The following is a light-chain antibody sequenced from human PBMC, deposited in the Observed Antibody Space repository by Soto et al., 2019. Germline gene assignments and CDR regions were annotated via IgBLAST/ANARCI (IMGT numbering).Light chain of an antibody. J-gene: IGLJ1*01. CDR3: SSYTSISVYV. V-gene: IGLV2-14*01. CDR2: DVS. CDR1: SSDVGGYNY. Sequence: QSVLTQPASVSGSPGQSITISCTGTSSDVGGYNYVSWYQQHPGKAPKLMIYDVSNRPSGVSNRFSGSKSGNTASLTISGLQAEDEADYYCSSYTSISVYVFGTGTKVPVL.